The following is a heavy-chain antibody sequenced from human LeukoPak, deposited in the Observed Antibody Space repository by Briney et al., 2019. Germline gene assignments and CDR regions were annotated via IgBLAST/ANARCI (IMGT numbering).Heavy chain of an antibody. J-gene: IGHJ4*02. Sequence: ASVKVSCKASGGTFSSYAISWVRQAPGQGLEWMGGIIPIFGTANYAQKFQGSVTITADESTSTAYMELSSLRSEDTAVYYCARDFGSYYDSSGYCGYWGQGTLVTVSS. V-gene: IGHV1-69*01. CDR2: IIPIFGTA. D-gene: IGHD3-22*01. CDR1: GGTFSSYA. CDR3: ARDFGSYYDSSGYCGY.